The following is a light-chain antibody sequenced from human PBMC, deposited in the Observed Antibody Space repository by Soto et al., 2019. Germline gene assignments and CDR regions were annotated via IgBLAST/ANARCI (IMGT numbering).Light chain of an antibody. CDR1: QSVSSN. V-gene: IGKV3-15*01. Sequence: EIVMTQSPVTLSVSPGERATLSCRASQSVSSNLAWYQQKPGQAPRLLIYDASTRATGIPARFSGSGSGTDFTLTIYRLEPEDFAVYYCQQSGYSPITFGQGTRLEIK. CDR2: DAS. J-gene: IGKJ5*01. CDR3: QQSGYSPIT.